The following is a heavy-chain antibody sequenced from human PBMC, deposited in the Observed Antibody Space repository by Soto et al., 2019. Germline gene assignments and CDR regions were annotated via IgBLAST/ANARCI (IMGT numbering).Heavy chain of an antibody. J-gene: IGHJ4*02. CDR2: ISASGGST. Sequence: ETLSLSCAASGFTFSNYAMSWVRQAPGKGLEWVSSISASGGSTYYADSVKGRFTISRDNSKNTLYLLMSSLRAEDTAIYYCAKGGDYDFWGGYYAFDYWGQGTLVTVSS. D-gene: IGHD3-3*01. CDR1: GFTFSNYA. V-gene: IGHV3-23*01. CDR3: AKGGDYDFWGGYYAFDY.